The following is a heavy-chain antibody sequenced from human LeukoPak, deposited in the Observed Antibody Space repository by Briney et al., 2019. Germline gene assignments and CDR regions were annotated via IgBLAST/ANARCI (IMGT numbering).Heavy chain of an antibody. J-gene: IGHJ4*02. Sequence: PGGSLRLSCAASGFPFSSHGMSWVRQAPGKGLEWVSAISGSGGSTYYADSVKGRFTISRDNSKNTLYLQMNSLRAEDTAVYYCAKVPIGYSYGLANYWGQGTLVTVSS. D-gene: IGHD5-18*01. CDR3: AKVPIGYSYGLANY. CDR2: ISGSGGST. V-gene: IGHV3-23*01. CDR1: GFPFSSHG.